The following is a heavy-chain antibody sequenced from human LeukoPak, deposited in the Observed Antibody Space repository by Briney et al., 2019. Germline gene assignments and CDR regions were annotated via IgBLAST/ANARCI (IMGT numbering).Heavy chain of an antibody. V-gene: IGHV3-7*01. CDR1: GFTFSSYW. CDR3: ASFWSAYYTLPFAY. J-gene: IGHJ4*02. D-gene: IGHD3-3*01. CDR2: IKQDGSEK. Sequence: GGFLRLSCAASGFTFSSYWMNWFRLAPGRGLEWVATIKQDGSEKFYVDSVRGRFTISRDNAKNSLYLQMNSLRAEDTAVYYCASFWSAYYTLPFAYWGQGTLVTVSS.